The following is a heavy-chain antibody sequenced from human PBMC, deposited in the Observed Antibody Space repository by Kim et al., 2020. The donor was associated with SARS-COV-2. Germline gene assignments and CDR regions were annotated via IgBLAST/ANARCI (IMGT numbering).Heavy chain of an antibody. D-gene: IGHD2-15*01. Sequence: ASVKVSCKASGYTFTSYYMHWVRQAPGQGLEWMGIINPSGGSTSYAQKFQGRVTMTRDTSTSTVYMELSSLRSEDTAVYYCARGGSGGGYCSGGSCFLPRNLPKNNYGDYEWNAFDIWGQGTMVTVSS. V-gene: IGHV1-46*01. CDR2: INPSGGST. CDR1: GYTFTSYY. CDR3: ARGGSGGGYCSGGSCFLPRNLPKNNYGDYEWNAFDI. J-gene: IGHJ3*02.